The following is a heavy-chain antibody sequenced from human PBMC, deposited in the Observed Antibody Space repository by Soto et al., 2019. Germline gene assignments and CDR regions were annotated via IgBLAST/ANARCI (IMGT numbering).Heavy chain of an antibody. CDR2: ISYDGSNK. CDR1: GFTFSSYA. J-gene: IGHJ6*02. D-gene: IGHD6-13*01. CDR3: ARWNDFPDSSNWYHAPENYGMDV. Sequence: QVQLVESGRGVVQPGRSLRLSCAASGFTFSSYAMHWVREAPGKGLEWVAVISYDGSNKYYADSVKGRFTISRDNSKKTLYQQMNCLRAEDTAVYYCARWNDFPDSSNWYHAPENYGMDVWGQGTTVAVSS. V-gene: IGHV3-30-3*01.